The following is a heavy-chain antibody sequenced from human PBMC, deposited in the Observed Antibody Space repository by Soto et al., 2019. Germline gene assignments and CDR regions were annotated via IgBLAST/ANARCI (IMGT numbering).Heavy chain of an antibody. CDR2: IYDNGTT. Sequence: SDTLSVTGTFSGASISGGWYYWSWVRQDPGKGLEWLGYIYDNGTTYYNPSLKSRVSISRDTSKNQFSLKMTSLTAADTAIYHCASPEERGVYRWLDPWGQGTLVTVSS. V-gene: IGHV4-31*03. D-gene: IGHD5-18*01. CDR3: ASPEERGVYRWLDP. J-gene: IGHJ5*02. CDR1: GASISGGWYY.